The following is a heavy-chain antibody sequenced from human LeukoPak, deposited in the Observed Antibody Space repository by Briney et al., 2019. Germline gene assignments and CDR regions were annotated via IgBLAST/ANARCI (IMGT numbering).Heavy chain of an antibody. CDR3: ARDLVHHRLLGTNYYWFDP. D-gene: IGHD2-8*01. V-gene: IGHV4-34*01. J-gene: IGHJ5*02. Sequence: SETLSLTCAVYGGSFSGYYWSWIRQPPGKGLEGIGEINHSGSTNYNPSLKSRVTISVDTSKNQFSLKLSCVTAADTAVYYCARDLVHHRLLGTNYYWFDPWGQGTLVTVSS. CDR1: GGSFSGYY. CDR2: INHSGST.